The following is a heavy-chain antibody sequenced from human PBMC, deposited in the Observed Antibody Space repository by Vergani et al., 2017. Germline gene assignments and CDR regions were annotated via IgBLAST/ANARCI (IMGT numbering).Heavy chain of an antibody. D-gene: IGHD2-8*01. CDR3: AREGYCTNGVCFTLFDV. Sequence: QLQLQESGPGLVKPSETLSLTCTVSNYSISRGYFWGWIRRPPGKGLEWIASFHHTGMTYNNPSLKSRVTISIDTSTHQFSLNLRSVTAADTAVYYCAREGYCTNGVCFTLFDVWGQGALVTVSS. CDR1: NYSISRGYF. CDR2: FHHTGMT. V-gene: IGHV4-38-2*02. J-gene: IGHJ4*02.